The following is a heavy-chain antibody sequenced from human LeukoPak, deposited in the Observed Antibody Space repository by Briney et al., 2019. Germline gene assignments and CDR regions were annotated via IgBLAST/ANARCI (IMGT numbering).Heavy chain of an antibody. J-gene: IGHJ4*02. CDR1: GGSISSYY. CDR2: IYYSGST. D-gene: IGHD4-11*01. V-gene: IGHV4-59*08. Sequence: ETLSLTCTVSGGSISSYYWSWIRQPPGKGLEWIGYIYYSGSTNYNPSLKSRVTISVDTSKNQFSLRLSSVTAADTAVYYCAGDFGNYGFDYWGQGTLVTVSS. CDR3: AGDFGNYGFDY.